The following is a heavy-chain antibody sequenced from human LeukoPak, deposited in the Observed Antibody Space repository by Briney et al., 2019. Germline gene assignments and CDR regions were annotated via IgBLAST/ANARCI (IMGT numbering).Heavy chain of an antibody. Sequence: GASVKVSCKASGGTFSSYAISWVRQAPGQGLEWMGGIIPIFGTANYAQKFQGRVTITTDESTSTAYMELSSLRSEDTAVYYCARDCSSTSCSPYYYYYMDVWGKGTTVTVSS. CDR2: IIPIFGTA. CDR1: GGTFSSYA. CDR3: ARDCSSTSCSPYYYYYMDV. J-gene: IGHJ6*03. V-gene: IGHV1-69*05. D-gene: IGHD2-2*01.